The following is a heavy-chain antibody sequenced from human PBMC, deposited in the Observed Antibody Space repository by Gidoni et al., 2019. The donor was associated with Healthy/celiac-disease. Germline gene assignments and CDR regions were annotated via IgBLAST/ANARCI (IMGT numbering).Heavy chain of an antibody. V-gene: IGHV1-69*04. Sequence: QLQLVQSGAEVKKPGSSVKVSCEASGGTFSSYAISWVRQAPGHGLEWMGRIIPILGIANYAQKCQGRVTITADKSTSTAYMELSSLRSEDTAVYYCAKGYCSGGSCLAGGYYYYGMDVWGQGTTVTVSS. J-gene: IGHJ6*02. CDR1: GGTFSSYA. D-gene: IGHD2-15*01. CDR3: AKGYCSGGSCLAGGYYYYGMDV. CDR2: IIPILGIA.